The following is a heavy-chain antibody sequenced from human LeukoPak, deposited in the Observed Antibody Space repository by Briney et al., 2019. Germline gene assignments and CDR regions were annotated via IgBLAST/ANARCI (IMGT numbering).Heavy chain of an antibody. V-gene: IGHV4-39*07. J-gene: IGHJ4*02. CDR1: GDSISSSSYY. D-gene: IGHD5-24*01. Sequence: SETLSLTCTVSGDSISSSSYYWGWIRQPPGKGLEWIGSIYYSGSTYYNPSLKSRVTISVDTSKNQFSLKLSSVTAADTAVYYCARVGMATITMKPYYFDYWGQGTLVTVSS. CDR3: ARVGMATITMKPYYFDY. CDR2: IYYSGST.